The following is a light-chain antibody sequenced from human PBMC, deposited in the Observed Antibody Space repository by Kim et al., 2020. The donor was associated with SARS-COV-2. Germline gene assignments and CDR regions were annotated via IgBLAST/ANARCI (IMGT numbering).Light chain of an antibody. J-gene: IGKJ4*01. CDR2: GAA. Sequence: LSPEASATLPCTTSLGISSNYLAWYQQQSGHAPRLHIYGAANRATGIPDRFSGGGYGTDFTLTITRLEPEDFAVYYCQQYGISVTFGGGTKVDIK. CDR1: LGISSNY. CDR3: QQYGISVT. V-gene: IGKV3-20*01.